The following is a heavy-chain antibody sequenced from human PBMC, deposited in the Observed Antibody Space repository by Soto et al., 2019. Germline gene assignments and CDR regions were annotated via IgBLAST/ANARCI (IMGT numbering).Heavy chain of an antibody. CDR2: INPSGGST. D-gene: IGHD6-13*01. CDR3: ATAAYSTSWYDF. J-gene: IGHJ5*01. CDR1: EYTFTDYY. V-gene: IGHV1-46*01. Sequence: QGHLLHSGAGVKKPGPSVKLSCKSSEYTFTDYYIHWVRQAPGQGLEWMGLINPSGGSTSYAQKFQGRVTMTRDTSTSTVYMELSSLRSEDTAVYYCATAAYSTSWYDFWGQGTLVTVSS.